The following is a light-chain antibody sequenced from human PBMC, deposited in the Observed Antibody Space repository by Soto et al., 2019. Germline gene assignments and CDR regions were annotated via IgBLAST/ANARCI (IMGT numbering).Light chain of an antibody. Sequence: SVLTQPPSVSGAPVQRGTISCTWGSSKFGAGYDVHWYQQLPGTAPKLLIYGNSNRPSGVPDRFSGSKSGTSASLAITGLQAEDEADYYCQSYDSSLSGYVFGTGTKVTVL. J-gene: IGLJ1*01. CDR3: QSYDSSLSGYV. V-gene: IGLV1-40*01. CDR2: GNS. CDR1: SSKFGAGYD.